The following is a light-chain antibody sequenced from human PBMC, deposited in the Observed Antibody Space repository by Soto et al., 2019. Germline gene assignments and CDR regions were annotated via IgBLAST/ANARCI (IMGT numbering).Light chain of an antibody. V-gene: IGLV2-14*01. CDR3: SSYTSSSTLYV. J-gene: IGLJ1*01. Sequence: QSVLTQPASGSGSPGQSITISCTGTSSDVGGYNYVSWYQQHPGKAPKLMIYDVSNRPSGVSNRFSGSKSGNTASLTISGLQAEDEADYSCSSYTSSSTLYVFGTGTKVTVL. CDR2: DVS. CDR1: SSDVGGYNY.